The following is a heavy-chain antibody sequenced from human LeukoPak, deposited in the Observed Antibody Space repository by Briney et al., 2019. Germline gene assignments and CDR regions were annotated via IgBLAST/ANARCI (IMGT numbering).Heavy chain of an antibody. J-gene: IGHJ4*02. CDR3: ASGMIAAAGTGGDYFDY. V-gene: IGHV3-11*04. CDR2: ISSSGSAI. CDR1: GFIFSDYY. Sequence: GGSLRLSCAASGFIFSDYYMNWIRQAPGKGLEWVSYISSSGSAIFSADSVKGRFTISRDNSKNTLYLQMGSLRAEDMAVYYCASGMIAAAGTGGDYFDYWGQGTLVTVSS. D-gene: IGHD6-13*01.